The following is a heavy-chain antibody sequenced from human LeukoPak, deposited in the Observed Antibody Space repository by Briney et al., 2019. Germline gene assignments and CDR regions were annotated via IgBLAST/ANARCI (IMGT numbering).Heavy chain of an antibody. CDR1: GYTFTSYD. Sequence: ASVKVSCKASGYTFTSYDINWVRQATGQGLEWMGWMNPNSGNTGYAQKFQGRVTMTRNTSISTAYMELSSLRAEDTAVYYCAREKANYYYYYMDVWGKGTTVTVFS. J-gene: IGHJ6*03. CDR3: AREKANYYYYYMDV. CDR2: MNPNSGNT. V-gene: IGHV1-8*01.